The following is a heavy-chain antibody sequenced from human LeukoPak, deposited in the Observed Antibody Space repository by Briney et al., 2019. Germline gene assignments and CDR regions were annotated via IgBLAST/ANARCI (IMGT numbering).Heavy chain of an antibody. CDR2: ISYDGSNK. V-gene: IGHV3-30*04. D-gene: IGHD6-19*01. J-gene: IGHJ6*03. CDR1: GFTFSSYA. CDR3: ARDSAVAGTQEDYYYYYYMDV. Sequence: GGTLRLSCAASGFTFSSYAMHWGRQAPGKGLEWVAVISYDGSNKYYADSVKGGFTISRDNSKNTLYLQMKSLRAEDTAVYYCARDSAVAGTQEDYYYYYYMDVWGKGTTVTVSS.